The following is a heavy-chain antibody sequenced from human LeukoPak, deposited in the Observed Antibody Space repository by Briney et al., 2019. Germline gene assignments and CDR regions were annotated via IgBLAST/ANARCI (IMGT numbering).Heavy chain of an antibody. V-gene: IGHV4-38-2*02. CDR2: IYHSGST. D-gene: IGHD6-19*01. J-gene: IGHJ3*02. CDR3: ARATPGYSSGWYEGPEAFDI. Sequence: SETLSLTCTVSGYSISSGYYWGWIRQPPGKGLEWNGSIYHSGSTYYNPSLKSRVTISVDTSKIQFSLKLSSVTAADTAVYYCARATPGYSSGWYEGPEAFDIWGQGTMVTVSS. CDR1: GYSISSGYY.